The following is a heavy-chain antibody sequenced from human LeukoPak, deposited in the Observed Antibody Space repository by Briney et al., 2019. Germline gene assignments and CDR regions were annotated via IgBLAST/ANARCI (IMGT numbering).Heavy chain of an antibody. J-gene: IGHJ4*02. V-gene: IGHV3-66*02. CDR3: ARDQSGFLEWPF. Sequence: GGSLRLSCAASGFTVSSNYMNWVRQAPGKGLEWVSVIYSGGSTYYADSVKGRFTISRDNSKNTLYLQMNNLRAEDTAVYYCARDQSGFLEWPFWGQGTLVTVSS. D-gene: IGHD3-3*01. CDR1: GFTVSSNY. CDR2: IYSGGST.